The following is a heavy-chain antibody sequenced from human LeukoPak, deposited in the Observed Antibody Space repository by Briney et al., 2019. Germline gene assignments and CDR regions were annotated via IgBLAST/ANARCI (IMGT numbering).Heavy chain of an antibody. V-gene: IGHV4-61*02. J-gene: IGHJ5*02. CDR2: IYTSGST. Sequence: SQTLSLTCTVSGGSISSGSYYWSWIRQPPGKGLEWIGRIYTSGSTHYNPSLKSRVTILVDTSKNQFSLKLSSVTAADTAVYYCARESYGYVSWFDPWGQGTLVTVSS. CDR1: GGSISSGSYY. D-gene: IGHD5-18*01. CDR3: ARESYGYVSWFDP.